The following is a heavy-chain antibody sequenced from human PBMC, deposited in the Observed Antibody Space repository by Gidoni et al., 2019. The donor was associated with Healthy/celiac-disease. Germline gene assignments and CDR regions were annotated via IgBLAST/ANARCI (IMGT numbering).Heavy chain of an antibody. CDR2: ISGSGGST. V-gene: IGHV3-23*01. J-gene: IGHJ4*02. CDR1: GFTFSRYA. Sequence: EVQLLESGGGLVQPGGSLRLSCAASGFTFSRYAMSWVRQAPGKGGGWVSAISGSGGSTYYADSVKGRFTISRDNSKNTLYLQMNSLRAEDTAVYYCAKDRELGGSYTEYYFDYWGQGTLVTVSS. D-gene: IGHD1-26*01. CDR3: AKDRELGGSYTEYYFDY.